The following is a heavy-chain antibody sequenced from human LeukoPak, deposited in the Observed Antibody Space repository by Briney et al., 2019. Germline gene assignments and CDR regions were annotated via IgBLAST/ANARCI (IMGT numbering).Heavy chain of an antibody. CDR3: ARQGYYYYYGMDV. Sequence: SETLSLTCTVSGGSISSYYWSWIRQPPGKGLEWIGYIYYSGSTSYNPSLKSRVTISVDTSKNQFSLKLSSVTAADTAVYYCARQGYYYYYGMDVWGQGTTVTVSS. J-gene: IGHJ6*02. CDR2: IYYSGST. V-gene: IGHV4-59*08. CDR1: GGSISSYY.